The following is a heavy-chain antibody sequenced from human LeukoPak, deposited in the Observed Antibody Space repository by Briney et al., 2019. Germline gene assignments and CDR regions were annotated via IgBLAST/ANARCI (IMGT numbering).Heavy chain of an antibody. CDR3: AKEGRRSDWSTYYYYMDV. CDR2: LSGDGSST. J-gene: IGHJ6*03. CDR1: GFIFDDYA. V-gene: IGHV3-43*02. Sequence: GGSLRLSCAASGFIFDDYAVHWVRQAPGKGLEWVSLLSGDGSSTYYADSVKGRFTTSRDNSKNSLYLQMDSLTTEDTALYFCAKEGRRSDWSTYYYYMDVWGKGTTVTVSS. D-gene: IGHD3-9*01.